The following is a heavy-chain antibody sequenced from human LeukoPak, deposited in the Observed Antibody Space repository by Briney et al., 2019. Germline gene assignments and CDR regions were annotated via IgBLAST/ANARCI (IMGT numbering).Heavy chain of an antibody. CDR2: IQANSGAT. Sequence: GASVEVSCKASGYTLTDHHILWLRQVPGQGLEWMGWIQANSGATKFAQDFQGRVTMTRDATTNTAYMELRSLRSDDTAIYYCGRDPTDGYAHADYWGQGTLVTVSS. V-gene: IGHV1-2*02. CDR1: GYTLTDHH. J-gene: IGHJ4*02. D-gene: IGHD5-24*01. CDR3: GRDPTDGYAHADY.